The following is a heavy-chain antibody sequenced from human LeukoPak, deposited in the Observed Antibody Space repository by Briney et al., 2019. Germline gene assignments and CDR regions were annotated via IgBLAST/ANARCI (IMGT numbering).Heavy chain of an antibody. D-gene: IGHD3-10*01. CDR1: GFTFSNHW. V-gene: IGHV3-7*01. CDR3: ARDFFGSARFYRSDPFDY. J-gene: IGHJ4*02. CDR2: IKQDGSEK. Sequence: GGSLRLSCEASGFTFSNHWMSWVRQAPGKGLEWVANIKQDGSEKYYVDSVEGRFTISRDNAKNSLYLQMNSLRAEDTAVYYCARDFFGSARFYRSDPFDYWGQGTLVSVSS.